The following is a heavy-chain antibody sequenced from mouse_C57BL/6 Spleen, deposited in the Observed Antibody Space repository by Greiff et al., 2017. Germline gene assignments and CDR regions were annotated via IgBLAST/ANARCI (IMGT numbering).Heavy chain of an antibody. J-gene: IGHJ1*03. V-gene: IGHV1-62-2*01. Sequence: VQLQQSGAELVKPGASVKLSCKASGYTFTEYTIHWVKQRSGQGLEWIGWFYPGSGSIKYNEKFKDKATLTADKSSSTVYMELSRLTSEDSAVYFCARHKEGDYCGSSYWYFDVWGTGTTVTVSS. CDR1: GYTFTEYT. CDR3: ARHKEGDYCGSSYWYFDV. D-gene: IGHD1-1*01. CDR2: FYPGSGSI.